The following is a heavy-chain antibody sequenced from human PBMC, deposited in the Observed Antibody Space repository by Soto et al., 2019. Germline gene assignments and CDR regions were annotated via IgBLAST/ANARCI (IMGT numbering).Heavy chain of an antibody. V-gene: IGHV1-3*01. J-gene: IGHJ4*02. CDR1: GYIVNRYV. D-gene: IGHD6-13*01. Sequence: QVQLVQSGAEVKKPGAAVKVSCKASGYIVNRYVMHWVRQAPGQRPEWMGGIDAGNGKTKYSEKFQGRVTITRDTSASTAYMELTNLRSEDTAVSHCARGRSWYDYWGQGTQVIVSS. CDR3: ARGRSWYDY. CDR2: IDAGNGKT.